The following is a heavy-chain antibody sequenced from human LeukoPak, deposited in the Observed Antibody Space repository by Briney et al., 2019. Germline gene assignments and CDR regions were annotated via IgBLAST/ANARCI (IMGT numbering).Heavy chain of an antibody. CDR1: GYTFTSYD. V-gene: IGHV1-8*01. CDR3: ARATRADFWSANDY. D-gene: IGHD3-3*01. CDR2: MNPNSGNT. J-gene: IGHJ4*02. Sequence: ASVKVSCKASGYTFTSYDINWVRQATGQGLEWMGWMNPNSGNTGYAQKFQGRVTMTRNTSISTAYMELSSLRSEDTAVYYCARATRADFWSANDYWGQGTLVTVSS.